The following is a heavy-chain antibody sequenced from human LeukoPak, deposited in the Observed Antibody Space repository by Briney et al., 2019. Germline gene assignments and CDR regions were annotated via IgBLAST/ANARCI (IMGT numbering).Heavy chain of an antibody. CDR3: ARVEVFKKSFDY. V-gene: IGHV4-59*12. CDR1: GGSISSYY. D-gene: IGHD3-3*01. J-gene: IGHJ4*02. Sequence: PSETLSLTCTVSGGSISSYYWSWIRQPPGKGLEWIGYIYYSGSTYYNPSLKSRVTISVDTSKNQFSLKLSSVTAADTAVYYCARVEVFKKSFDYWGQGTLVTVSS. CDR2: IYYSGST.